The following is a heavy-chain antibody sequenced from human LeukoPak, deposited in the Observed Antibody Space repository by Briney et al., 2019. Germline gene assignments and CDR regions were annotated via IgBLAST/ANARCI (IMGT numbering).Heavy chain of an antibody. V-gene: IGHV4-59*11. CDR3: ARGTGIAAAGLDY. CDR2: IYYSGST. Sequence: SETLCLTCTVSGGSISSHYWSWIRQPPGKGLEWIGYIYYSGSTNYNPSLKSRVTISVDTSKNQFSLKLSSVTAADTAVYYCARGTGIAAAGLDYWGQGTLVTVSS. J-gene: IGHJ4*02. CDR1: GGSISSHY. D-gene: IGHD6-13*01.